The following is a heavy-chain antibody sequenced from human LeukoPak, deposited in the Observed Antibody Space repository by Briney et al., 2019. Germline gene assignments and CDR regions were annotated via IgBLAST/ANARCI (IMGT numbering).Heavy chain of an antibody. D-gene: IGHD1-7*01. CDR2: ISYDGSNK. J-gene: IGHJ4*02. CDR1: GFTFSSYA. CDR3: ARGPGRTKPFFDY. Sequence: GGSLRLSCAASGFTFSSYAMHWVRQAPGKGLEWVAVISYDGSNKYYADSVKGRFTISRDKSMNTLYLQMNSLRPEDTAVYYCARGPGRTKPFFDYWGQGTLVTVSS. V-gene: IGHV3-30-3*01.